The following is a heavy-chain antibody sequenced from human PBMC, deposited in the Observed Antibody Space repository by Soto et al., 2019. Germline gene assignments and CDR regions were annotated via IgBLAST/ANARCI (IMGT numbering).Heavy chain of an antibody. CDR1: GSSTRSGDHL. D-gene: IGHD3-3*01. CDR3: ARERVYGVIPPFYYFGMDV. V-gene: IGHV4-30-4*08. J-gene: IGHJ6*02. Sequence: QVQLQESDPGLVTPSQTLSLTCSVSGSSTRSGDHLWSWISQPPGKGLEWIGYIFFSGTTHYNPSLESRVRLSIDTSRNQFSMKLRSVTAADTAVYFCARERVYGVIPPFYYFGMDVWGHGTTVIVSS. CDR2: IFFSGTT.